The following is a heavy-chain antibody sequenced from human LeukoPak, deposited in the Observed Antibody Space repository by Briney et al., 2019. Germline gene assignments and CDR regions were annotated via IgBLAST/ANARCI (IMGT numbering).Heavy chain of an antibody. Sequence: PSETLSLTCTVSGGSISNYYWSWIRQPPGKGLEWIGYIYYSGSTNYNPSLKSRVTISVDTSKNQFSLKLSSVTAADTAVYYCARLGAAAEDYWGQGTLVTVSS. J-gene: IGHJ4*02. D-gene: IGHD6-13*01. V-gene: IGHV4-59*01. CDR1: GGSISNYY. CDR2: IYYSGST. CDR3: ARLGAAAEDY.